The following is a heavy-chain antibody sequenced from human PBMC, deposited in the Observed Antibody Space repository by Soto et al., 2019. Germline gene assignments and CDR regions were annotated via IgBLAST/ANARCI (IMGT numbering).Heavy chain of an antibody. J-gene: IGHJ4*02. D-gene: IGHD2-15*01. CDR1: GDSITSGNHY. Sequence: SETLSLTCTVSGDSITSGNHYWSWIRQHPGTGLEWIGYIYHSGTAYYNPSLKSRVIMSVDTSKNQFSLNLKSVTAADTATYYCARVKYQDIVTAYSPRRSIDYWGQGALVTVSS. CDR3: ARVKYQDIVTAYSPRRSIDY. V-gene: IGHV4-31*03. CDR2: IYHSGTA.